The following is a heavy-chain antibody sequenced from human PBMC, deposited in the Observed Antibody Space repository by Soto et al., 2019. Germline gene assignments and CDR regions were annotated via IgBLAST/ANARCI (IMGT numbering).Heavy chain of an antibody. V-gene: IGHV3-9*01. J-gene: IGHJ5*02. D-gene: IGHD5-12*01. CDR3: AKGVGATMGGVDWFDP. CDR2: ISWNSGSI. CDR1: GFTFDDYA. Sequence: EVQLVESGGGLVQPGRSLRLSCAASGFTFDDYAMHWVRQAPGKGLEWVSGISWNSGSIGYADSVKGRFTISRDNAKNSLYLQMNSLRAEDTALYYCAKGVGATMGGVDWFDPWGQGTLVTVSS.